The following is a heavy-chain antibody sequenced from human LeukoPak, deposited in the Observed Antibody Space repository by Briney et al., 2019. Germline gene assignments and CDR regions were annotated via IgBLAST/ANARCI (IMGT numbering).Heavy chain of an antibody. CDR1: GFMFRTYW. Sequence: GGSLRLSCEVSGFMFRTYWMDWVRQAPGRGLEWVANINQDGSEKYFVDSVKGRFTISRDNAKNSLYLQMNSLKTEDTAVYYCTTEAREILEWSTPYYYYMDVWGKGTTVTVSS. CDR2: INQDGSEK. V-gene: IGHV3-7*03. D-gene: IGHD3-3*01. CDR3: TTEAREILEWSTPYYYYMDV. J-gene: IGHJ6*03.